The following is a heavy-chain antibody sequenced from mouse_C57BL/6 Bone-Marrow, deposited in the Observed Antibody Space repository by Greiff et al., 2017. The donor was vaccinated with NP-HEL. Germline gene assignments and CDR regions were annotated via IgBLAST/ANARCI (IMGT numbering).Heavy chain of an antibody. CDR2: IWRGGST. J-gene: IGHJ3*01. D-gene: IGHD2-5*01. CDR3: ATIVRRAY. CDR1: GFSLTSYG. V-gene: IGHV2-2*01. Sequence: VKLLESGPGLVQPSQSLSITCTVSGFSLTSYGVHWVRQSPGKGLEWLGVIWRGGSTDYNAAFISRLSISKDNSKSQVFFKMNSLQADDTAIYYCATIVRRAYWGQGTLVTVSA.